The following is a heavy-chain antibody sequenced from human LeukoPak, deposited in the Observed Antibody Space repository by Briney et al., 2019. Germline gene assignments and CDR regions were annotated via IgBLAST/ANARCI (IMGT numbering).Heavy chain of an antibody. CDR1: GYSISSGYY. V-gene: IGHV4-38-2*02. Sequence: SETLSLTCTVSGYSISSGYYWGWIRQPPGKGLEWIGSIYYSGSTYYNPSLKSRVTISVDTSKNQFSLKLSSVTAADTAVYYCAAHPIYSSSSLVYYYYYYMDVWGKGTTVTVSS. CDR2: IYYSGST. CDR3: AAHPIYSSSSLVYYYYYYMDV. D-gene: IGHD6-6*01. J-gene: IGHJ6*03.